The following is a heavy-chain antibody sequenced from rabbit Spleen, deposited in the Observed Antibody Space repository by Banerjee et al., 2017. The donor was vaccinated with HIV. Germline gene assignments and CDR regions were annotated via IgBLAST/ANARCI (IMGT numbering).Heavy chain of an antibody. CDR1: GFDFSGDY. J-gene: IGHJ4*01. V-gene: IGHV1S7*01. CDR2: VYIIGGTT. CDR3: VRDQAHMLDL. D-gene: IGHD1-1*01. Sequence: QLKESGGGLVQPGGSLKLSCKASGFDFSGDYMSWVRQAPGKGLEWIGCVYIIGGTTDYASWVDGRFTISSDNAQNTLDLQMNSLTAADTATYFCVRDQAHMLDLWGPGTLVTVS.